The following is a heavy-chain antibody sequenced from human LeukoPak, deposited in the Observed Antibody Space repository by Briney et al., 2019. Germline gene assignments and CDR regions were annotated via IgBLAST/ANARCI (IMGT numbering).Heavy chain of an antibody. D-gene: IGHD3-10*01. Sequence: GGSLRLSCAASGFTFSSHGMSWVRQAPGKGLEWVSAISGSGGSTYYADSVKGRFTISRDNSKNALYLQMNSLRAEDTAVYYCAKDLHYGSADYWGQGTLVTVSS. J-gene: IGHJ4*02. CDR3: AKDLHYGSADY. CDR2: ISGSGGST. V-gene: IGHV3-23*01. CDR1: GFTFSSHG.